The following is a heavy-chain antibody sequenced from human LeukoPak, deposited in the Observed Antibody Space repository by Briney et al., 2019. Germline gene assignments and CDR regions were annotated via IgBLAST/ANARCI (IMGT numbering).Heavy chain of an antibody. D-gene: IGHD6-13*01. J-gene: IGHJ4*02. Sequence: AASVKVTCKASGYTFSGYYIHWVRQAPGRGPEWMGRINPSNGVTSYAQKFRDRVTMTRDTSITTADMELSRLRSDDTATYYCARQRGGGYDFDSWGQGTLVTVSS. CDR3: ARQRGGGYDFDS. V-gene: IGHV1-2*06. CDR2: INPSNGVT. CDR1: GYTFSGYY.